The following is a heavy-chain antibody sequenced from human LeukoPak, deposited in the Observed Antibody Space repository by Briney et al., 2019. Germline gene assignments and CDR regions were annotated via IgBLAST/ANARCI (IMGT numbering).Heavy chain of an antibody. J-gene: IGHJ6*02. Sequence: PSETLSLTCTVSGGSISSYYWRWIRQPPGKGLEWIGYIYYSGSTNYNPSLKSRVTISVDTSKNQFSLKLSSVTAADTAVCYCARTGVVVVPAAIGWPQESKNYYYGMDVWGQGTTVTVSS. V-gene: IGHV4-59*01. CDR1: GGSISSYY. D-gene: IGHD2-2*01. CDR3: ARTGVVVVPAAIGWPQESKNYYYGMDV. CDR2: IYYSGST.